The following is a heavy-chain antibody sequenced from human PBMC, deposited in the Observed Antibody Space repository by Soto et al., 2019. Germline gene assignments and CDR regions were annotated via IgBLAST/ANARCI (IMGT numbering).Heavy chain of an antibody. CDR2: IDTSSNYI. Sequence: EVQLVESGGGLVKPGGSLRLSCVASGFTFSRYSMNWVRQAPGKGLEWVSSIDTSSNYIYDSDSVRGRFTISRDNAKNSRYLQMNSLRAEDTSVYYCARDTPRGYGMDVWGQGTTVTVSS. CDR1: GFTFSRYS. V-gene: IGHV3-21*01. J-gene: IGHJ6*02. D-gene: IGHD2-15*01. CDR3: ARDTPRGYGMDV.